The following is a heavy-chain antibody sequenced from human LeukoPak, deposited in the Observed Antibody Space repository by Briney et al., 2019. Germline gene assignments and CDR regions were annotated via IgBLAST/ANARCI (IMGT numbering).Heavy chain of an antibody. CDR3: TRLGIAPRDFDY. J-gene: IGHJ4*02. CDR2: SRDKGNRYTT. V-gene: IGHV3-72*01. D-gene: IGHD6-6*01. Sequence: GGSLRLSCADSGFTFSDHYIDWVHQAPGKGLEWVGRSRDKGNRYTTAYAASVRGRFTISRDDSKNSLYLQMNSLKIEDTAVYYCTRLGIAPRDFDYWGQGTLVTVSS. CDR1: GFTFSDHY.